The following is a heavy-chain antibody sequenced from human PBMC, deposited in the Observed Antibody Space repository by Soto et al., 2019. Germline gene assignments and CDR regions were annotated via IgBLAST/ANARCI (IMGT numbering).Heavy chain of an antibody. CDR2: IYYSGIT. D-gene: IGHD3-10*01. CDR1: GGSITTGGYY. CDR3: ARRYGGGFDY. V-gene: IGHV4-31*03. J-gene: IGHJ4*02. Sequence: LSLTCTVSGGSITTGGYYWSWIRQHPGKGLEWIGYIYYSGITNYNPSLKSRLTISGDTSKNQFSLKLTSVTAADTAVYYCARRYGGGFDYWGPGTLVTVSS.